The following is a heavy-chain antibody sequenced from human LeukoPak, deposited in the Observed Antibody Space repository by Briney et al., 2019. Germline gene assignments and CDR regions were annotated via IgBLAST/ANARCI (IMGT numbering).Heavy chain of an antibody. V-gene: IGHV4-4*07. J-gene: IGHJ6*03. D-gene: IGHD6-19*01. CDR2: IYTSGST. Sequence: GSLRLSCAASGFAFNYAWVSWIRQPAGKGLEWIGRIYTSGSTNYNPSLKSRVTISVDTSKNQFSLKLSSVTAADTAVYYCARANPAVAGRVLYYYYMDVWGKGTTVTISS. CDR1: GFAFNYAW. CDR3: ARANPAVAGRVLYYYYMDV.